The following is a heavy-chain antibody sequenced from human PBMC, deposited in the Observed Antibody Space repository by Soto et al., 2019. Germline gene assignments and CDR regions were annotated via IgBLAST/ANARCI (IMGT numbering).Heavy chain of an antibody. J-gene: IGHJ4*02. D-gene: IGHD4-4*01. CDR1: GFTFSSYS. CDR2: ISSSSSYI. V-gene: IGHV3-21*01. Sequence: GSLSLSCAASGFTFSSYSMNWVRQAPGKGLEWVSSISSSSSYIYSADSVKGQFTISRDNAKNSLYLQMNSLRAEDTAVYYCAREDYSNFDYWGQGTLVTVSS. CDR3: AREDYSNFDY.